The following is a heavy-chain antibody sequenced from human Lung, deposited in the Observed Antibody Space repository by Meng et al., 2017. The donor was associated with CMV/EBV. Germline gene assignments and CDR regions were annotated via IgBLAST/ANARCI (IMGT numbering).Heavy chain of an antibody. Sequence: GESLKISCAASGFTFGSYAMTWVRQAPGKGLQWVSSISGNGYSTYYADSVKGRFTISRDNSNNTLFLQMNSLRADDTAVYYCAKDRHTSSAPYYFDSWGQGXLVT. V-gene: IGHV3-23*01. CDR1: GFTFGSYA. J-gene: IGHJ4*02. CDR3: AKDRHTSSAPYYFDS. CDR2: ISGNGYST.